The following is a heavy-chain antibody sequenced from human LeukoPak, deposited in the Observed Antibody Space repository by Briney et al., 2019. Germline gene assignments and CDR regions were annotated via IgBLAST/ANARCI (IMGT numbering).Heavy chain of an antibody. J-gene: IGHJ5*02. Sequence: PSETLSLTCAVYGGSFSGYYWSWLRQSPGKGLEWIGEINHSGSTNYNPSLKSRVTISVDTSKNQFSLKLSSVTAADTAVYYCARGRLAATPGLYARNWFDPWGQGTLVTVSS. D-gene: IGHD2-15*01. CDR3: ARGRLAATPGLYARNWFDP. V-gene: IGHV4-34*01. CDR1: GGSFSGYY. CDR2: INHSGST.